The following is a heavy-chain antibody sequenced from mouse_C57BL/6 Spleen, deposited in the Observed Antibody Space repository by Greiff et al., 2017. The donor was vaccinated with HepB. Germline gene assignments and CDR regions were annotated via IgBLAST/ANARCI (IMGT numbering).Heavy chain of an antibody. CDR1: GYTFTSYW. V-gene: IGHV1-64*01. D-gene: IGHD2-4*01. Sequence: QVQLQQPGAELVKPGASVKLSCKASGYTFTSYWMHWVKQRPGQGLEWIGMIHPNSGSTNYNEKFKSKATLTVDKSSSTAYMQISSLTSEDSAVYYCGRSDDYDKGGYWGKGTTLTVAS. CDR3: GRSDDYDKGGY. J-gene: IGHJ2*01. CDR2: IHPNSGST.